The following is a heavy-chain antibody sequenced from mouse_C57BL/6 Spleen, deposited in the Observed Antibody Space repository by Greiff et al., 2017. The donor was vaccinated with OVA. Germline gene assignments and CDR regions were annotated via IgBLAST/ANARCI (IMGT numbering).Heavy chain of an antibody. J-gene: IGHJ4*01. D-gene: IGHD1-1*01. V-gene: IGHV1-64*01. Sequence: QVQLQQPGAELVKPGASLKLSCKASGYTFTSYWMHWVQQSPGQGLEWIGLIHPNSGSSNYNEKFKSKATLTVDKSSSTAYMQLSSLTSEDSAVYYCARDSYGAMDYWGQGTSVTVSS. CDR1: GYTFTSYW. CDR2: IHPNSGSS. CDR3: ARDSYGAMDY.